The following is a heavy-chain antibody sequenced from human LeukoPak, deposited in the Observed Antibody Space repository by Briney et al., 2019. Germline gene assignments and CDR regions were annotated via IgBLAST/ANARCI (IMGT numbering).Heavy chain of an antibody. CDR3: ARIRGYSYGTLDY. Sequence: SETLSLTCTVSGGSISSSSYYWGWVRQPPGEGLEWIGSIYYSGSTYYNPSLKSRVTISVDTSKNQFSLKLSPVTAADTAVYYCARIRGYSYGTLDYWGQGTLVTVSS. V-gene: IGHV4-39*01. CDR2: IYYSGST. CDR1: GGSISSSSYY. J-gene: IGHJ4*02. D-gene: IGHD5-18*01.